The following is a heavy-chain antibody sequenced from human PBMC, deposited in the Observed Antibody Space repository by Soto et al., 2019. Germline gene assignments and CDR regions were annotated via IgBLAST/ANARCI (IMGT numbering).Heavy chain of an antibody. D-gene: IGHD3-10*01. CDR3: ARTYGRNFDY. CDR2: IYYSGST. J-gene: IGHJ4*02. V-gene: IGHV4-59*01. CDR1: AGSISSYY. Sequence: SETLSLTCTVSAGSISSYYWSWIRQPPGKGLEWIGYIYYSGSTNYNPSLKSRVTISVDTSKNQFSLKLSSVTAADTALYYCARTYGRNFDYWGQGTLVTVS.